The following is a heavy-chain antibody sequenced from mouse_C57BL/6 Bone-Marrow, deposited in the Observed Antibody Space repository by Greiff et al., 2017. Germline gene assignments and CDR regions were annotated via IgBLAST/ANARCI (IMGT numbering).Heavy chain of an antibody. CDR3: ARLTQFAY. CDR1: EFTFSDYY. J-gene: IGHJ3*01. CDR2: ISNGGGST. V-gene: IGHV5-12*01. Sequence: VQLVESGGGLVQPGGSLKLSCAASEFTFSDYYMYWVRQTPEKRLEWVAYISNGGGSTYYPDTVKGRFTISRDNAKNTLYLQMSRLKSEDTAMYYCARLTQFAYWGQGTLVTVSA.